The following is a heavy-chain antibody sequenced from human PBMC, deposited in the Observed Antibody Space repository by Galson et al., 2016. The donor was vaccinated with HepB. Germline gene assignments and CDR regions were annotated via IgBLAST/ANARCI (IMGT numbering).Heavy chain of an antibody. V-gene: IGHV3-15*01. CDR1: GFIFSKAW. CDR2: IKSRAEGGAT. CDR3: TTDVY. J-gene: IGHJ4*02. Sequence: SLRLSCAASGFIFSKAWMTWVRQATGKGLEWVGRIKSRAEGGATDYGAPVKGRFTISRENSKNTLNLQMNRLQAEDTAVYYCTTDVYWGQGTLVTVSS.